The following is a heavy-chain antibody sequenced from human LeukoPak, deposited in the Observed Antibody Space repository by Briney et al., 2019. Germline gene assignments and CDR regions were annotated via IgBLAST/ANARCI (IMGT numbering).Heavy chain of an antibody. CDR3: ARDNYDYVWGSYQDY. CDR2: INPNSGGT. Sequence: ASVNVSCKASGYTFTGYYLHWVRQAPGQGLEWMGRINPNSGGTNYAQKFQGRVTMTRDTSISTDYMELSRLRSDDTGVYYCARDNYDYVWGSYQDYWGQGTLVSVSS. J-gene: IGHJ4*02. V-gene: IGHV1-2*05. CDR1: GYTFTGYY. D-gene: IGHD3-16*02.